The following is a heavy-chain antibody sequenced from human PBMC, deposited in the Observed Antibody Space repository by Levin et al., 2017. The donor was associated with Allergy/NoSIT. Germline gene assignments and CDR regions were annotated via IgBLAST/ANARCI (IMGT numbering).Heavy chain of an antibody. D-gene: IGHD6-13*01. Sequence: GGSLRLSCAASGFTVSSNYMSWVRQAPGKGLEWVSVIYSGDSTYYADSVKGRFTISRDRSKNTLYLQMNSLRAEDTAVYYCARVGSSSWYYGMDGWGQGTTVTVSS. CDR1: GFTVSSNY. J-gene: IGHJ6*02. CDR2: IYSGDST. CDR3: ARVGSSSWYYGMDG. V-gene: IGHV3-66*01.